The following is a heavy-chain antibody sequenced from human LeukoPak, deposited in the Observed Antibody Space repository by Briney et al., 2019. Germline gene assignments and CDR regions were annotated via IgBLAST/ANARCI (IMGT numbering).Heavy chain of an antibody. Sequence: SETLSLTCAVYGGSFSGYYWSWIRQPPGKGLEWIGEINHSGSTNYNPSLKSRVTISVDTSKNQFSLKLSSVTAADTAVYYCARIRDEYGSMDYWGQGTLVTVSS. CDR1: GGSFSGYY. V-gene: IGHV4-34*01. CDR2: INHSGST. CDR3: ARIRDEYGSMDY. D-gene: IGHD3-10*01. J-gene: IGHJ4*02.